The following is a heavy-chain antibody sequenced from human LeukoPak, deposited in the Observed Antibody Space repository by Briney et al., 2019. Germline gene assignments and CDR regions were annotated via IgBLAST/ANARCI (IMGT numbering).Heavy chain of an antibody. D-gene: IGHD6-19*01. V-gene: IGHV4-61*01. J-gene: IGHJ3*02. CDR1: GVSVSSGSYY. Sequence: KTSETLSLTCTVSGVSVSSGSYYWSWIRQPPGKGLEWIGYIYYSGSTNYNPSLKSRVTISVDTSKNQFSLKLSSVTAADTAVYYCARDSSGWYSAFDIWGQGTMVTVSS. CDR3: ARDSSGWYSAFDI. CDR2: IYYSGST.